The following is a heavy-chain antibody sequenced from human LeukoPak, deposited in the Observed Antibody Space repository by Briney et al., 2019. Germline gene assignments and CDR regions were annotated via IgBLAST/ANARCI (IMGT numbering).Heavy chain of an antibody. CDR2: IIPYNNNA. Sequence: ASVKVSCKASGYTFTSYGINWVRQAPGQGLEWMGWIIPYNNNAKYAQKFQGRVTMTTDTSTDIAYMDLRSLGSDDTAMYYCARDLIYDNTGSARDTNDAFDIWGQGTMLIVSS. J-gene: IGHJ3*02. CDR3: ARDLIYDNTGSARDTNDAFDI. CDR1: GYTFTSYG. D-gene: IGHD5-18*01. V-gene: IGHV1-18*04.